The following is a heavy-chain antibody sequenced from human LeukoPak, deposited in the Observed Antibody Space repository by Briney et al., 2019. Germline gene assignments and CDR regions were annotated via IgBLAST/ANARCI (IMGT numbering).Heavy chain of an antibody. CDR1: GGSISSYY. CDR3: ARRDLRSDAFDV. D-gene: IGHD5-24*01. CDR2: IYYSGST. Sequence: PSETLSLTCTVSGGSISSYYWSWIRQPPGKGLEWIGYIYYSGSTNYNPSLKSRVTISVDTSKNQFSLKLSSVTAADTAVYYCARRDLRSDAFDVWGQGTMVTVSS. V-gene: IGHV4-59*01. J-gene: IGHJ3*01.